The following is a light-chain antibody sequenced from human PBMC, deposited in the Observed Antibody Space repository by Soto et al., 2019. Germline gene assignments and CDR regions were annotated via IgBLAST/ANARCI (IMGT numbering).Light chain of an antibody. CDR2: EVS. J-gene: IGLJ1*01. Sequence: QPALTQPASVSGSPGQSITISCTGTSSDVGGYNYVSWYQQHPGKAPKLMIYEVSNRPSGVSNRFSGSKSGNTASLTISGLQAEDEADYYCSSYTSSSTRVLGTGTKVTVL. CDR3: SSYTSSSTRV. CDR1: SSDVGGYNY. V-gene: IGLV2-14*01.